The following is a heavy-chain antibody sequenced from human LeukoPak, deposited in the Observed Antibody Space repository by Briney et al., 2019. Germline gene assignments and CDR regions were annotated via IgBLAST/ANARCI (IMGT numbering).Heavy chain of an antibody. D-gene: IGHD3-9*01. CDR2: IHYSGST. CDR1: GGSISSTVSY. CDR3: ARDVGFFDIDY. J-gene: IGHJ4*02. V-gene: IGHV4-39*07. Sequence: SETLSLTCIVSGGSISSTVSYWGWVRQPPVKGLEWIGSIHYSGSTYYIPSLKSRITISLDMSKNQYSLKLTSVTAADTAVYYCARDVGFFDIDYWGQGILVTVSS.